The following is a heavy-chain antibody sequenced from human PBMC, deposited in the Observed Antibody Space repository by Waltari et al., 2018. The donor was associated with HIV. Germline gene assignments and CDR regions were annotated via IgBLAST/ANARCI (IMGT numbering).Heavy chain of an antibody. CDR2: IYRGGTT. J-gene: IGHJ6*02. Sequence: EAQLVESGGGLIQPGGSLRLSCAASGFSVSSTYVSGVRQAPGKGLEWIHRIYRGGTTEHGGAVKGRFPIARDDSENPWHLKMNSLRVDDTAVYFCARYRSYDGLGMDVWGQGTTVIVS. CDR1: GFSVSSTY. V-gene: IGHV3-53*01. D-gene: IGHD3-3*01. CDR3: ARYRSYDGLGMDV.